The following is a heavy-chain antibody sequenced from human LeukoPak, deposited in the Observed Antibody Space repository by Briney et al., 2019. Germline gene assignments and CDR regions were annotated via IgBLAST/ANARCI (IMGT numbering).Heavy chain of an antibody. J-gene: IGHJ4*02. CDR3: ARGRGWGILDS. D-gene: IGHD6-19*01. V-gene: IGHV1-8*01. Sequence: ASVKVSCKTSGYPFTSYDIHWVRQAAGHGLEWMSWMTPNSEKRAYAQKFQGRVTMTTNTSIDTAYMELSSLTYDDTAIYYCARGRGWGILDSWGQGHLVTVSS. CDR1: GYPFTSYD. CDR2: MTPNSEKR.